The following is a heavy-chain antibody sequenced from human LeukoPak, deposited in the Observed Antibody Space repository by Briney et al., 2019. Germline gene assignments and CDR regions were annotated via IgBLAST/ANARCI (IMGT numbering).Heavy chain of an antibody. CDR2: IGTAGDT. CDR1: GFTFSSYG. J-gene: IGHJ6*02. Sequence: GGSLRLSCAAPGFTFSSYGMPWVRQATGKGLEWVSAIGTAGDTYYPGSVKGRFTISRENAKNSLYLQMNSLRAGDTAVYYCARAGGIAAAGTFGRYGMDVWGQGTTVTVSS. CDR3: ARAGGIAAAGTFGRYGMDV. D-gene: IGHD6-13*01. V-gene: IGHV3-13*01.